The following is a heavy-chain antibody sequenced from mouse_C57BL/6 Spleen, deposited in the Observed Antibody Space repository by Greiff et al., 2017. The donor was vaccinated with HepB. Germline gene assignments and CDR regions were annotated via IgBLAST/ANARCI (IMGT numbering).Heavy chain of an antibody. CDR1: GFPFSDYG. V-gene: IGHV5-17*01. CDR2: ISSGSSTI. CDR3: ARSTPRGYFDY. D-gene: IGHD3-3*01. Sequence: EVQLVESGGGLVKPGGSLKLSCAASGFPFSDYGMHWVRQAPEKGLEWVAYISSGSSTIYYADTVKGRFTISRDNAKNTLFLQMTSLRSEDTAMYYCARSTPRGYFDYWGQGTTLTVSS. J-gene: IGHJ2*01.